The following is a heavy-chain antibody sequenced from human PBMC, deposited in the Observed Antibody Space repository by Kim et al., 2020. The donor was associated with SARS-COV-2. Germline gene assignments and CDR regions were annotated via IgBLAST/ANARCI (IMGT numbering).Heavy chain of an antibody. CDR1: GFSFSNYA. CDR2: ISHDGRSRQ. Sequence: GGSLRLSCATSGFSFSNYALHWVRQAPGKGLEWVAVISHDGRSRQHYADSVTGRFTISRDSSRNTLYLQMDSLRGEDTAVYYCAKEGDGDYWASFDYWGQGTLVTVSS. D-gene: IGHD4-17*01. CDR3: AKEGDGDYWASFDY. V-gene: IGHV3-30*18. J-gene: IGHJ4*02.